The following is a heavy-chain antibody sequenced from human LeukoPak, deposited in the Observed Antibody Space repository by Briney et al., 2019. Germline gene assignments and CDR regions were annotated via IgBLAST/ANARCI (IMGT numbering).Heavy chain of an antibody. CDR1: GGSFSGYY. D-gene: IGHD2-15*01. CDR2: INHSGST. J-gene: IGHJ4*02. CDR3: AALGYCSGGSCYGQGDY. V-gene: IGHV4-34*01. Sequence: SETLSLTCTVYGGSFSGYYWSWIRQPPGKGLEWIGEINHSGSTNYNPSLKSRVTISVDTSKNQFSLKLSSVTAADTAVYYCAALGYCSGGSCYGQGDYWGQGTLVTVSS.